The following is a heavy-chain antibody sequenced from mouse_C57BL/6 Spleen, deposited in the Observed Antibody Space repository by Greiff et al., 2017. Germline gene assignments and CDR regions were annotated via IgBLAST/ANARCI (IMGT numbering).Heavy chain of an antibody. CDR2: IRSTSNNYAT. Sequence: EVQGVESGGGLVQPKGSLKLSCAASGFSFTTYAMNWVRQAPGKGLEWVARIRSTSNNYATYYADSVKDRFTISRDDSESMLYLQMNNLKTEDTAMYYCVSPYDYDGPPFAYWGQGTLVTVSA. V-gene: IGHV10-1*01. CDR1: GFSFTTYA. D-gene: IGHD2-4*01. CDR3: VSPYDYDGPPFAY. J-gene: IGHJ3*01.